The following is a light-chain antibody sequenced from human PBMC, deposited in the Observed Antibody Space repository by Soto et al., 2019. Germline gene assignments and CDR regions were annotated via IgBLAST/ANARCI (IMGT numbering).Light chain of an antibody. CDR2: EVS. CDR1: SSDVGTYNL. J-gene: IGLJ1*01. CDR3: CSYAGSSTYA. Sequence: SALTQPASVSGSPGQSITISCTGTSSDVGTYNLVSWYQQHPGKAPKLMIYEVSKRPSGVSNRFSGSKSGNTASLTISGLLAEDEADYYCCSYAGSSTYAFGTGTKVTV. V-gene: IGLV2-23*02.